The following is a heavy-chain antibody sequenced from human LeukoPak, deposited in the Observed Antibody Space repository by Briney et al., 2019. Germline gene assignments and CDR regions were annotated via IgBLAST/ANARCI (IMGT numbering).Heavy chain of an antibody. Sequence: GGSLRLSCAASGFTFSSYAMHWVRQAPGKGLEYVSAISSNGGSTYYANSVKGGFTISRDNAKNSLYLQMNSLRAEDTALYYCAKRESDAFDIWGQGTMVTVSS. CDR3: AKRESDAFDI. CDR1: GFTFSSYA. J-gene: IGHJ3*02. CDR2: ISSNGGST. V-gene: IGHV3-64*01.